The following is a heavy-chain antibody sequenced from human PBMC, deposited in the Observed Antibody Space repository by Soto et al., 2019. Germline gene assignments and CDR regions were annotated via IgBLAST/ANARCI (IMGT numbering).Heavy chain of an antibody. CDR3: ARARYDFWSGGYFDY. D-gene: IGHD3-3*01. J-gene: IGHJ4*02. Sequence: QVQLQQWGAGLLKPSETLSLTCAVYGGSFSGYYWSWIRQPPGKGLEWIGEINHSGSTNYNPSLKSRVTISVDTSKNHFSLKLSSVTAADTAVYYCARARYDFWSGGYFDYWGEGTLVTVSS. CDR2: INHSGST. CDR1: GGSFSGYY. V-gene: IGHV4-34*01.